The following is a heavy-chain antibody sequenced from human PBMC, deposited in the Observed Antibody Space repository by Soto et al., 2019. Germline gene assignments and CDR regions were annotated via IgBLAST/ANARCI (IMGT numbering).Heavy chain of an antibody. Sequence: GASVKVSCKASGYTFTSYYMHWVRQAPGQGLEWMGIINPSGGSTSYAQKFQGRVTMTRDTSTSTVYMELSSLRSEDTAVYSCARDRPVPYYDFWSGPSYSYYYGMDVWGQGTTVTVSS. V-gene: IGHV1-46*01. CDR1: GYTFTSYY. J-gene: IGHJ6*02. CDR3: ARDRPVPYYDFWSGPSYSYYYGMDV. CDR2: INPSGGST. D-gene: IGHD3-3*01.